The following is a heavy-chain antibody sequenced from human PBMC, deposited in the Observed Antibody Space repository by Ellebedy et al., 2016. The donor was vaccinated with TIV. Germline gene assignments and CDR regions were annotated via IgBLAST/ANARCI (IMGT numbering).Heavy chain of an antibody. CDR3: ASDTTTGYFDY. CDR1: GFTFSSYW. D-gene: IGHD1-14*01. CDR2: ISWNSGSI. Sequence: GGSLRLSCAASGFTFSSYWMHWVRQAPGKGLEWVSGISWNSGSIGYADSVKGRFTISRDNAKNSLYLQMNSLRAEDTAVYYCASDTTTGYFDYWGQGTLVTVSS. J-gene: IGHJ4*02. V-gene: IGHV3-9*01.